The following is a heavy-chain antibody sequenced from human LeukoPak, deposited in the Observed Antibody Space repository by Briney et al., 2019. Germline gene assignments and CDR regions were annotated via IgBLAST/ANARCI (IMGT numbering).Heavy chain of an antibody. J-gene: IGHJ6*03. D-gene: IGHD6-13*01. CDR2: ISAYNGNT. Sequence: ASVKVSCKASGYTFTSYGISWVRQAPGQGLEWMGWISAYNGNTNYAQKLQGRVTMTTDTSTSTAYMELRSLRSDDTAVYYCARNKYSSSWYSPRDYYYYMDVRGKGTTVTVSS. CDR1: GYTFTSYG. CDR3: ARNKYSSSWYSPRDYYYYMDV. V-gene: IGHV1-18*01.